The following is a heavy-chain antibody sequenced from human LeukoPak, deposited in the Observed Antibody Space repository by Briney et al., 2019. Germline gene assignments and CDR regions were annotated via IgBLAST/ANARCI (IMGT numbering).Heavy chain of an antibody. Sequence: GGSLRLPCAASGFTFSSYGMPWVRQAPGKGLEWVAVISYDGSNKYCADSVKGRFTISRDNSKNTLYLQMNSLRAEDTAVYYCVRPIDNGSGSYYFDYWGQGTLVTVTS. D-gene: IGHD3-10*01. J-gene: IGHJ4*02. CDR1: GFTFSSYG. V-gene: IGHV3-30*03. CDR2: ISYDGSNK. CDR3: VRPIDNGSGSYYFDY.